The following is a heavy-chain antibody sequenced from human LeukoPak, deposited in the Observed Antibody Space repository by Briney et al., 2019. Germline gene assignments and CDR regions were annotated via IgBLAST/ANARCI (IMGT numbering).Heavy chain of an antibody. J-gene: IGHJ1*01. D-gene: IGHD1-26*01. CDR2: IYHSGST. CDR3: ARYSGSYYTKYFQH. Sequence: SGTLSLTCAVSGGSISSSNWWSWVRQPPGKGLEWIGEIYHSGSTNYNPSLKSRVTISVDTSKNQFSLKLSSVTAADTAVYYCARYSGSYYTKYFQHWGQGTLVTVSS. V-gene: IGHV4-4*02. CDR1: GGSISSSNW.